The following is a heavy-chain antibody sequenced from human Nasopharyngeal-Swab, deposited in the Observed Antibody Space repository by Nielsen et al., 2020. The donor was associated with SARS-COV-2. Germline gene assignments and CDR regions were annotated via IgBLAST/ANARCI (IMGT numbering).Heavy chain of an antibody. CDR2: ISGSGGST. CDR1: GFTFSGYA. CDR3: AKGGGYSYYYGMDV. Sequence: GGSLRLSCAASGFTFSGYAMSWVRQAPGKGLEWVSAISGSGGSTYYADPVKGRFTISRDNSKNTLYLQMNSLRAEDTAVYYCAKGGGYSYYYGMDVWGQGTTVTVSS. V-gene: IGHV3-23*01. J-gene: IGHJ6*02. D-gene: IGHD5-18*01.